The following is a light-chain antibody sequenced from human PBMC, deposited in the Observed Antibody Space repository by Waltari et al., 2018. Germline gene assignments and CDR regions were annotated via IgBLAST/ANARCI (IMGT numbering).Light chain of an antibody. CDR2: RDD. V-gene: IGLV1-47*01. Sequence: QSVLTQPPSVSGTPGQTVTISCFGTNSNIGRNSVFWYQQLPGTAPKLLIYRDDQRPSAVPDRFAGSKAGTSACLAIRGRRCEDEADDYCAAWDDSLSVSYVFGSGTKVTV. CDR1: NSNIGRNS. CDR3: AAWDDSLSVSYV. J-gene: IGLJ1*01.